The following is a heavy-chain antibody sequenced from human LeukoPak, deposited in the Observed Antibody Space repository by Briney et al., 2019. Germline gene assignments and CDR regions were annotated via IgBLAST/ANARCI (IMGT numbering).Heavy chain of an antibody. Sequence: SGPTLVKPTQTLTPTCTFSGFSLSTNGLGVGWVRQPPGEALEWLALIYWDDDKRYSPSLKSRLTITKDTSKNRVVLTMTNMDPVDTATYYCGHRRPSSHYFDFWGQGTLVTVSS. CDR2: IYWDDDK. V-gene: IGHV2-5*02. CDR3: GHRRPSSHYFDF. J-gene: IGHJ4*02. D-gene: IGHD2-2*01. CDR1: GFSLSTNGLG.